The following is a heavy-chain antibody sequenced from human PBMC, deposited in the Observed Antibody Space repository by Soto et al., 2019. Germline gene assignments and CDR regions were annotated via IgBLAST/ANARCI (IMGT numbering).Heavy chain of an antibody. D-gene: IGHD5-12*01. CDR2: IYYSGST. Sequence: SETLSLTCTVSGGSISSYYWSWIRQPPGKGLEWIGYIYYSGSTNYNPSLKSRVTISVDTSKNQFSLKLSSVTAADTAVYYCARDVSGYDSGVGWFDPWGQGTLVNVSS. CDR1: GGSISSYY. J-gene: IGHJ5*02. V-gene: IGHV4-59*01. CDR3: ARDVSGYDSGVGWFDP.